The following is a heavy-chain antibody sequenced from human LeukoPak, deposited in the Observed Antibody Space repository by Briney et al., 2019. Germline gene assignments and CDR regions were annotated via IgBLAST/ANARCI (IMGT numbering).Heavy chain of an antibody. J-gene: IGHJ3*02. CDR2: ISASGGTT. V-gene: IGHV3-23*01. Sequence: GGSLRLSCAASGFTFSSYAMSWVRQAPGKGLEWVSGISASGGTTYYADSVKGRFTISRDNSKNTLYLQMNSLRAEDTAVYFCAKLDPRGSGNNLDAFDIWGQGTMVTVSS. CDR1: GFTFSSYA. CDR3: AKLDPRGSGNNLDAFDI. D-gene: IGHD1-1*01.